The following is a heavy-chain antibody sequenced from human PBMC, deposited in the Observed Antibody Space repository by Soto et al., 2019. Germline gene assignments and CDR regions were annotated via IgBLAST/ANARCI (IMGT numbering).Heavy chain of an antibody. CDR1: AGSISGYY. V-gene: IGHV4-59*01. CDR3: AKVGRIAAAGTWFDP. J-gene: IGHJ5*02. D-gene: IGHD6-13*01. CDR2: IHYSWNT. Sequence: PSETLSLTCTVSAGSISGYYWSWIRLPPGRELELIAYIHYSWNTCYNPSLKSRVKISIDTSKNQFSLNVNSVNTADTAGYYCAKVGRIAAAGTWFDPWGQGTLVTVSS.